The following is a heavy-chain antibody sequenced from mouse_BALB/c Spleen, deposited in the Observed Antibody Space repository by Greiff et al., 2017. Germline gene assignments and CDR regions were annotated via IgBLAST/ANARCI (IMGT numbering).Heavy chain of an antibody. Sequence: EVQGVESGGGLVQPGGSLRLSCATSGFTFTDYYMSWVRQPPGKALEWLGFIRNKANGYTTEYSASVKGRFTISRDNSQSILYLQMNTLRAEDSATYYCARDRYDDAMDYWGQGTSVTVSS. D-gene: IGHD2-14*01. V-gene: IGHV7-3*02. CDR2: IRNKANGYTT. J-gene: IGHJ4*01. CDR1: GFTFTDYY. CDR3: ARDRYDDAMDY.